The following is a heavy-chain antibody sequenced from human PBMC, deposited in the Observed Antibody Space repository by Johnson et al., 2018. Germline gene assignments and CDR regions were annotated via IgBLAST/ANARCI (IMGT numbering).Heavy chain of an antibody. CDR1: GGTFSSYA. J-gene: IGHJ6*02. CDR3: ARDPSRDLYYYYGMDV. CDR2: IIPIFGTA. Sequence: VQLVESGAEVKKPGSSVKVSCKASGGTFSSYAISWVRQAPGQGLEWMGGIIPIFGTANYAQKFQGRVTITADESTSTAYMELSSLRSEDTAGYYRARDPSRDLYYYYGMDVWGQGTTVTVSS. V-gene: IGHV1-69*01.